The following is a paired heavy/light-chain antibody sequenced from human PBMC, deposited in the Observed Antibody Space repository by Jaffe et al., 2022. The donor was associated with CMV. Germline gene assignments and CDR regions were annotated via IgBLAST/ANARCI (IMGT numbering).Light chain of an antibody. J-gene: IGKJ2*01. V-gene: IGKV2-24*01. Sequence: DIVMTQTPLSSPVTLGQPASISCRSSESLVDSNGNTHLSWLQKRPGQPPRLLIYKISNRFSGVPDRFSGSGAGTDFTLKISRVEAEDVGVYYCTQTTQFPYTFGQGTRLEI. CDR1: ESLVDSNGNTH. CDR3: TQTTQFPYT. CDR2: KIS.
Heavy chain of an antibody. CDR2: VNHNGNT. Sequence: QVRLQQWGAGLLKPSETLSLTCAVSGGSFSGFYWSWIRQSPGKGLEWIGEVNHNGNTNYNPSLKGRVTISIDTSNNQFSLKLTSLTAADTAVYYCARGGLVVLMKRFDYWGQGTLVTVSS. V-gene: IGHV4-34*01. CDR3: ARGGLVVLMKRFDY. CDR1: GGSFSGFY. D-gene: IGHD3-22*01. J-gene: IGHJ4*02.